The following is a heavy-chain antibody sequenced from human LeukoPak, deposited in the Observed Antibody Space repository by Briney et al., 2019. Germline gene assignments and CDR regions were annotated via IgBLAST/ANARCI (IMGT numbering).Heavy chain of an antibody. V-gene: IGHV1-69*05. D-gene: IGHD3-10*01. CDR2: IIPIFGTA. CDR3: ASPRTMVRGAKGAFDY. Sequence: ASVKVSCKASGGTLSSYAISWVRQAPGQGLEWMGGIIPIFGTANYAQKFQGRVTITTDESTSTAYMELSSLRSEDTAVYYCASPRTMVRGAKGAFDYWGQGTLVTVSS. CDR1: GGTLSSYA. J-gene: IGHJ4*02.